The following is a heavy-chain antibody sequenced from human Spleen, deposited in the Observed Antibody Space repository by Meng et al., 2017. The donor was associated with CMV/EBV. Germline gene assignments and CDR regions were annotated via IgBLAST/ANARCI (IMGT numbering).Heavy chain of an antibody. Sequence: LGEGGGGMAQPCVSLRLYRTVAGLRVRRSWKHWVRQAPGKGREWGSRIHVDGIGISYANSVKGRFTIFKDDARNSLHLQMNSLRVEDTAVYYCARGLEENLGWEMGYWGQGPLVTVSS. CDR2: IHVDGIGI. D-gene: IGHD1-26*01. J-gene: IGHJ4*02. CDR3: ARGLEENLGWEMGY. V-gene: IGHV3-74*02. CDR1: GLRVRRSW.